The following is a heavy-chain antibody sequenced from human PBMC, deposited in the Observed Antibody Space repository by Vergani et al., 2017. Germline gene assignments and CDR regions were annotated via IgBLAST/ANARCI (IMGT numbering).Heavy chain of an antibody. Sequence: EVQLVESGGGLVQPGGSLRLSCAASGFTFSSYAMSWVRQAPGKGLEWVSSISSSSSYIYYADSVKGRFTISRDNAKNSLYLQMNSLRAEDTAVYYCARAAIYDVVVPAAPNAFDIWGQGTMVTVSS. CDR1: GFTFSSYA. J-gene: IGHJ3*02. CDR3: ARAAIYDVVVPAAPNAFDI. D-gene: IGHD2-2*01. V-gene: IGHV3-21*01. CDR2: ISSSSSYI.